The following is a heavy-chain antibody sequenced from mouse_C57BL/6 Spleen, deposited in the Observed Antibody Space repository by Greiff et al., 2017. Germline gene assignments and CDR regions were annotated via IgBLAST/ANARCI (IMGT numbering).Heavy chain of an antibody. CDR3: ARGDYYGNYGGC. CDR1: GYTFTSYD. J-gene: IGHJ2*01. CDR2: IYPSDGST. Sequence: VQLQQSGPELVKPGASVKLSCKASGYTFTSYDINWVKQRPGKGLEWIGWIYPSDGSTKDNEKLKGKATLTVDTSSRTAYMELHSLTSEDSAVYCCARGDYYGNYGGCRGQGTTLTV. V-gene: IGHV1-85*01. D-gene: IGHD2-1*01.